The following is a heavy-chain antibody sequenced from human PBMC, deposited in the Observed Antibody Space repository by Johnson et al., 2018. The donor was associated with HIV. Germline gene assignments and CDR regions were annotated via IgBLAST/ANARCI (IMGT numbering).Heavy chain of an antibody. CDR2: INWNGGST. D-gene: IGHD3-22*01. V-gene: IGHV3-20*04. J-gene: IGHJ3*02. Sequence: VQLVESGGGVVRPGGSLRLSCAASGFTFDDYGMSWVRQGPGKGLEWVSGINWNGGSTGYADSVKGRFTISRDNAKNSLYLQMNSLRAEDTALYYCARDPELDYFDNRAFDIWGQGTMVTVSS. CDR1: GFTFDDYG. CDR3: ARDPELDYFDNRAFDI.